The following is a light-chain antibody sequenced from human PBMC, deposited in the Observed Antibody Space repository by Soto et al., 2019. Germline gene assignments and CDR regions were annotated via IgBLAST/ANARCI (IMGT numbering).Light chain of an antibody. J-gene: IGLJ2*01. CDR1: SSDVGGYNY. CDR3: SSYTISSTLAA. CDR2: DVS. V-gene: IGLV2-14*01. Sequence: QSALTQPASVSGSPGQSITISCTGTSSDVGGYNYVSWYQQHPGKAPKLMIYDVSNRPSGVSNRFSGSKSGNTASLTISGLQAEDEADYYCSSYTISSTLAAFGGGTELTVL.